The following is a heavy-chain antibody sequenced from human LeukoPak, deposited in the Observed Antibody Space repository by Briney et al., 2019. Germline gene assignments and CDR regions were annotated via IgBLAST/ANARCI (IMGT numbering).Heavy chain of an antibody. CDR3: ARDLDDSSGYYYVGYYYYGMDV. V-gene: IGHV3-33*01. Sequence: PGGSLRLSCAASGFTFSSYGMHWVRQAPGKGLEWVAVIWYDGSNKYYADSVKGRFTISRDNSKNTLYLQMNSLRAEDTAVYYCARDLDDSSGYYYVGYYYYGMDVWGQGTTVTASS. J-gene: IGHJ6*02. CDR2: IWYDGSNK. D-gene: IGHD3-22*01. CDR1: GFTFSSYG.